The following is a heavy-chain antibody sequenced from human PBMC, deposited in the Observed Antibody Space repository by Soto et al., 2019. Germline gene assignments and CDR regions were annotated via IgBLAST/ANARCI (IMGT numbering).Heavy chain of an antibody. D-gene: IGHD1-26*01. Sequence: QVQLVQSGTVVQRRGSSVKVSCQASGGTFSSRGMAWVRQAPGQGLEWMGGIIPTFGTATYAPKFQGRVTITADKSTNTAYMELSSLRSEDTAVYYCASERSAQYFDFWGQGTLITVSS. CDR3: ASERSAQYFDF. CDR2: IIPTFGTA. V-gene: IGHV1-69*06. CDR1: GGTFSSRG. J-gene: IGHJ4*02.